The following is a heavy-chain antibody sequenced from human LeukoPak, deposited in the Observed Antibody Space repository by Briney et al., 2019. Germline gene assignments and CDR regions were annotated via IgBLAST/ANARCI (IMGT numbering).Heavy chain of an antibody. V-gene: IGHV3-23*01. CDR1: GFTFGKYI. CDR3: AKDNYYDTSGGFFAY. D-gene: IGHD3-22*01. CDR2: IGASGSA. Sequence: GGSLRLSCTTSGFTFGKYIMTWVRQAPGKGLEWVSGIGASGSAYYSDSVKGRFTISRDNSKNTLFLQIINLRVEDTAVYYCAKDNYYDTSGGFFAYWGQGALVSVSS. J-gene: IGHJ4*02.